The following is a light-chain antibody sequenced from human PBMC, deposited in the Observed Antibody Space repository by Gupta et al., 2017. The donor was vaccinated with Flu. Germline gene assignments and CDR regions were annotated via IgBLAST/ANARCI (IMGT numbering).Light chain of an antibody. V-gene: IGKV1-5*03. CDR1: QNIRSW. CDR3: QQDDNYSWT. CDR2: KAS. Sequence: PSTLSASVGDRVTITCRASQNIRSWMAWHQQRPGKAPKLLISKASRAESGVPSRFSGSGSGTDFTLTISMRHPDDFATYYCQQDDNYSWTFGQGTKVEIK. J-gene: IGKJ1*01.